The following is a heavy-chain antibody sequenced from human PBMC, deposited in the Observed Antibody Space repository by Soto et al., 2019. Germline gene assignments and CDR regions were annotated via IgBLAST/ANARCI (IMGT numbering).Heavy chain of an antibody. CDR3: ARDRGPYDYFAMDV. Sequence: VHLVESGGGLVQPGGSLRLSCAVSGFTFSSYDMHWVRQRTGKGLEWVSAIGTDGNTYYTASVKGRFTISREHAKNSLYLQMDSLRAEDTAVYYCARDRGPYDYFAMDVWGQGTTVTVSS. J-gene: IGHJ6*02. D-gene: IGHD3-9*01. V-gene: IGHV3-13*01. CDR1: GFTFSSYD. CDR2: IGTDGNT.